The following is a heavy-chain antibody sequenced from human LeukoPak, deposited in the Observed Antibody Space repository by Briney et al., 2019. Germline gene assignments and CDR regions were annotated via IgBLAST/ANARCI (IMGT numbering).Heavy chain of an antibody. V-gene: IGHV1-69*04. D-gene: IGHD6-6*01. CDR2: IIPIFGIA. CDR3: ARVPYSTQLVAWFDP. CDR1: GGTFSSYA. J-gene: IGHJ5*02. Sequence: SVKVSCKASGGTFSSYAISWVRRAPGQGLEWMGRIIPIFGIANYAQKFQGRVTITADKSTSTAYMELSSLRSEDTAVYYCARVPYSTQLVAWFDPWGQGTLVTVSS.